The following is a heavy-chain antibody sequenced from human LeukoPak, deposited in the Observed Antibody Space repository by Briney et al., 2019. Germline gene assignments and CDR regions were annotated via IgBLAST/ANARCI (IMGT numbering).Heavy chain of an antibody. D-gene: IGHD1-26*01. CDR3: ARAGPSIVGAQRSDY. Sequence: ASVKVSCKASGYTFTSYAMHWVRQAPGQRLEWMGWINAGNGNTKYSQEFQGRVTITRDTSASTAYMELSSLRSDDTAVYYCARAGPSIVGAQRSDYWGQGTLVTVSS. CDR2: INAGNGNT. CDR1: GYTFTSYA. J-gene: IGHJ4*02. V-gene: IGHV1-3*01.